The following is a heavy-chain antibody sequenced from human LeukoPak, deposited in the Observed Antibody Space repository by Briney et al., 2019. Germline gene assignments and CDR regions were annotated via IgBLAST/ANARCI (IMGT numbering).Heavy chain of an antibody. Sequence: GGSLRLSCAASGFTFSSYWMTWVRQAPGKGLEWVANIKQDGSERYYVDSVKGRFTISRDNANNSLYLQMNSLRAEDTAVYYCAREPLYYDVLTGQYFFDYWGQGILVTVSS. D-gene: IGHD3-9*01. V-gene: IGHV3-7*01. J-gene: IGHJ4*02. CDR3: AREPLYYDVLTGQYFFDY. CDR2: IKQDGSER. CDR1: GFTFSSYW.